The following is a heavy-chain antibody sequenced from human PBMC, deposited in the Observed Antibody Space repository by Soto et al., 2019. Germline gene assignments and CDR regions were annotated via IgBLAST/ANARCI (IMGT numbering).Heavy chain of an antibody. J-gene: IGHJ6*02. CDR1: GFTFSNAW. CDR2: IKSKTDGGTT. V-gene: IGHV3-15*01. Sequence: EVQLVESGGGLVKPGGSLRLSCAASGFTFSNAWMSWVRQAPGKGLEWVGRIKSKTDGGTTDYAAPVKGRFTISRDDSKNTLYLQMNSLKTEDTAVYYCTTVNYGSGSYYYYYGMDVWGQGTTVTVSS. D-gene: IGHD3-10*01. CDR3: TTVNYGSGSYYYYYGMDV.